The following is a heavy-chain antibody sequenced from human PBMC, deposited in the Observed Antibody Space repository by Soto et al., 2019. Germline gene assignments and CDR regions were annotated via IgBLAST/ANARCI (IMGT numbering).Heavy chain of an antibody. Sequence: QVQLQQWGAGLLKPSETLSLTCAVYGGSFSGYYWSWIRQPPGKGLEWIGESNHNGSTNYNPSLKSTATIKADSSKNQVSLKLSSVTAADTAVYYCASAPTYSGSYYYGMDVWGQGTTVTVSS. CDR2: SNHNGST. D-gene: IGHD1-26*01. CDR3: ASAPTYSGSYYYGMDV. V-gene: IGHV4-34*01. CDR1: GGSFSGYY. J-gene: IGHJ6*02.